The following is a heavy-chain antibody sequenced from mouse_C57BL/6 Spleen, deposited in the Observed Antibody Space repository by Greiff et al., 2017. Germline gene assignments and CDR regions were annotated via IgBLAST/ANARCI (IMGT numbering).Heavy chain of an antibody. CDR2: IDPNSGGT. V-gene: IGHV1-72*01. CDR1: GYTFTSYW. CDR3: ARSLTVVANYYAMDY. J-gene: IGHJ4*01. D-gene: IGHD1-1*01. Sequence: QVQLQQPGAELVKPGASVKLSCKASGYTFTSYWMHWVKQRPGRGLEWIGRIDPNSGGTKYNEKFKSKATLTVDKPSSTAYMQLSSLTSEDSAVYYCARSLTVVANYYAMDYWGQGTSVTVSS.